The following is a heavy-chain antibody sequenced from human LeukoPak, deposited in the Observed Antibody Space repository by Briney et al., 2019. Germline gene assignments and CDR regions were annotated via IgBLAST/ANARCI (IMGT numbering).Heavy chain of an antibody. D-gene: IGHD2-21*02. CDR1: GGSFSGYY. J-gene: IGHJ4*02. CDR2: ISGSGGST. CDR3: AKQGPARIPIVVVTAMAH. V-gene: IGHV3-23*01. Sequence: ETLSLTCAVYGGSFSGYYWSWVRQAPGKGLEWVSAISGSGGSTYYADSVKGRFTISRDNSKNTLYLQMNSLRAEDTAVYYCAKQGPARIPIVVVTAMAHWGQGTLVTVSS.